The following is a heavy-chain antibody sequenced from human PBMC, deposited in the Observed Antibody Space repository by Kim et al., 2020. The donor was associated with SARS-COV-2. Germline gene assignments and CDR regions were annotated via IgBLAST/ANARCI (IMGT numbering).Heavy chain of an antibody. D-gene: IGHD6-19*01. Sequence: GRFTISRDNAKNSLYLQMNSLRAEDTALYYCARGRKQWLTYYYYYGMDVWGQGTTVTVSS. V-gene: IGHV3-20*03. CDR3: ARGRKQWLTYYYYYGMDV. J-gene: IGHJ6*02.